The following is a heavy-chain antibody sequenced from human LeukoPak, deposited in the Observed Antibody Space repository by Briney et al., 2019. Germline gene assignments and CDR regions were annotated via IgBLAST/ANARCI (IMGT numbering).Heavy chain of an antibody. CDR1: GGSISSYY. CDR2: IYYSGST. Sequence: PSETLSLTCTVPGGSISSYYWSWIRQPPGKGLEWIGYIYYSGSTNYNPSLKSRVTISVDTSENQFSLKLSSVTAADTAVYYCARGGIVVVPAAPHLVYYYYGMDVWGQGTTVTVSS. D-gene: IGHD2-2*01. V-gene: IGHV4-59*01. J-gene: IGHJ6*02. CDR3: ARGGIVVVPAAPHLVYYYYGMDV.